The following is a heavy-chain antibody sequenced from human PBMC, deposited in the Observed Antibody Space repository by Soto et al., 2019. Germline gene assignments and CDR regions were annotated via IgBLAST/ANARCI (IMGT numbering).Heavy chain of an antibody. J-gene: IGHJ5*02. CDR3: ARDPVDGYAFFDN. Sequence: PSETLSLTCTVSGGSISSFTNHYCSWIRLPPGKGLEWIGYISYSGSTSYNPSLKSRVIISVDTSKNQFSLKLSSVTAADTAVYYCARDPVDGYAFFDNWGQGALVT. CDR2: ISYSGST. CDR1: GGSISSFTNHY. D-gene: IGHD5-12*01. V-gene: IGHV4-59*11.